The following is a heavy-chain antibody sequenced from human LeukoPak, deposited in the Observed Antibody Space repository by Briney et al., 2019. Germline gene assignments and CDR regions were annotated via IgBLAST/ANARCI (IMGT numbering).Heavy chain of an antibody. CDR3: ASSPFTSSDHNVYYHYDMDV. J-gene: IGHJ6*03. V-gene: IGHV4-61*02. CDR1: GASITSGNYY. CDR2: IYNGGST. D-gene: IGHD6-6*01. Sequence: PSETLSLTCNVSGASITSGNYYWPWIRQPAGKGLEWIGRIYNGGSTNYNPSLKSRVTLSLDTSKNEFSLELTSVTAADTAVYYCASSPFTSSDHNVYYHYDMDVWGTGTTVTVSS.